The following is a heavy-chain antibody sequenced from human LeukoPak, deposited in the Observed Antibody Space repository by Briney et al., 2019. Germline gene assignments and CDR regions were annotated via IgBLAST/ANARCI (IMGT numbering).Heavy chain of an antibody. J-gene: IGHJ5*02. D-gene: IGHD3-10*01. Sequence: ASVKVSCKASGYTFTGYYMHWVRQAPGQGLEWMGWINPNSGGTNYAQKFQGRVTMTRDTYISTAYMELSRLRSDDTAVYYCARDESITMVRGVNGWFDPWGQGTLVTVSS. CDR2: INPNSGGT. CDR1: GYTFTGYY. CDR3: ARDESITMVRGVNGWFDP. V-gene: IGHV1-2*02.